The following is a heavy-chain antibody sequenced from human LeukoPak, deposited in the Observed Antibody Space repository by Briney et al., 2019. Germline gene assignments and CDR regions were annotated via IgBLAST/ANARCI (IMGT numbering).Heavy chain of an antibody. Sequence: GGSLRLSCAASGFSFNNHFMNWVRQGPGKGLELVSSVSSSGSSTYYADSVKGRFTIPRDSAKNSLYLQMNSLRAEDTAVYYCARSIDVDYWGQGTLVTVSS. CDR2: VSSSGSST. CDR1: GFSFNNHF. CDR3: ARSIDVDY. J-gene: IGHJ4*02. D-gene: IGHD2-21*01. V-gene: IGHV3-48*04.